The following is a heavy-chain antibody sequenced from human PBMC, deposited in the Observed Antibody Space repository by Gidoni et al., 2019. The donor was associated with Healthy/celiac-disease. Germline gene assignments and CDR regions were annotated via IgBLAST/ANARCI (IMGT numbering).Heavy chain of an antibody. V-gene: IGHV3-23*01. CDR3: AKDRWNRVGATGFDY. CDR1: GFTFSSYA. J-gene: IGHJ4*02. CDR2: IIGSGYST. D-gene: IGHD1-26*01. Sequence: EVQLLESGGGLVQPGGSLRLSCSASGFTFSSYAMAWVRQGPGKGLEWVSAIIGSGYSTYYAASVKGRFTISRDNSKNTVDLQMNSLRADDTAVYYCAKDRWNRVGATGFDYWGQGTLVTVSS.